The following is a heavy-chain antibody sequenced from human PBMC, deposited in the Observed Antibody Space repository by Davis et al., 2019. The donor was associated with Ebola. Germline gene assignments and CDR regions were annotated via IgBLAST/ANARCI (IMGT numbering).Heavy chain of an antibody. Sequence: GESLKISCAASGFTFSSYDMHWVRQAPGKGLEWVALISYDGSNKYYADSVKGRFTISRDNSKNTLYLQMNSLRAEDTAVYYCAKDRGIVGANYYFDYWGQGTLVTVSS. J-gene: IGHJ4*02. V-gene: IGHV3-30*18. D-gene: IGHD1-26*01. CDR3: AKDRGIVGANYYFDY. CDR1: GFTFSSYD. CDR2: ISYDGSNK.